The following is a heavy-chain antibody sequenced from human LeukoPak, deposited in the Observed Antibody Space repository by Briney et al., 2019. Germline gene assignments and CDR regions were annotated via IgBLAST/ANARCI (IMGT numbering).Heavy chain of an antibody. CDR3: ARDRLGYSSSWYGLGY. J-gene: IGHJ4*02. D-gene: IGHD6-13*01. Sequence: SETLSLTCAVYGGSFSGYYWSWIRQPPGKGLEWIGEINHSGSTNYNPSLKSRVTISVDTSKNQFSLKLSSVTAADTAVYYCARDRLGYSSSWYGLGYWGQGILVTVSS. CDR1: GGSFSGYY. CDR2: INHSGST. V-gene: IGHV4-34*01.